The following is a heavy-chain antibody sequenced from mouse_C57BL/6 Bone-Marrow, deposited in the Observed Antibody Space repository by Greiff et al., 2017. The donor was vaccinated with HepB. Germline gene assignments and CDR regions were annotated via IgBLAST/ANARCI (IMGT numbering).Heavy chain of an antibody. CDR3: ARHGYGSSFFAY. J-gene: IGHJ3*01. CDR2: ISNGGGST. D-gene: IGHD1-1*01. V-gene: IGHV5-12*01. CDR1: GFTFSDYY. Sequence: EVQLVESGGGLVQPGGSLKLSCAASGFTFSDYYMYWVRQTPEKRLEWVAYISNGGGSTYYPDTVKGRFTISRDNAKNTLYLQMSRLKSEDTAMYYCARHGYGSSFFAYWGQGTLVTVSA.